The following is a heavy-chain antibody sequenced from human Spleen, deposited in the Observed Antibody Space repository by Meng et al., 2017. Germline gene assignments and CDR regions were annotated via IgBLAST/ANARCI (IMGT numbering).Heavy chain of an antibody. Sequence: QVPLQQWGPGLLKPAEPLSLTCVASGGSFSDYYWRWIRQPPGKGLEWIGEINHSGSTNYNPSLESRATISVDTSQNNLSLKLSSVTAADSAVYYCARGPTTMAHDFDYWGQGTLVTASS. D-gene: IGHD4-11*01. CDR3: ARGPTTMAHDFDY. J-gene: IGHJ4*02. V-gene: IGHV4-34*01. CDR2: INHSGST. CDR1: GGSFSDYY.